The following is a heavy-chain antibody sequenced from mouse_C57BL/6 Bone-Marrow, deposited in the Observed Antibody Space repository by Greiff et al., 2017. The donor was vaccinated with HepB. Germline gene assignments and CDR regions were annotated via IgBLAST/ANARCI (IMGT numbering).Heavy chain of an antibody. D-gene: IGHD2-2*01. CDR3: ARGGGYYYAMDY. V-gene: IGHV1-50*01. Sequence: QVQLQQPGAELVKPGASVKLSCKASGYTFTSYWMQWVKQRPGQGLEWIGEIDPSDSYTNYNQKFKGKATLTVDTSSSTAYMQLSSLTSEDSAVYYCARGGGYYYAMDYWGQGTSVTVSS. CDR1: GYTFTSYW. CDR2: IDPSDSYT. J-gene: IGHJ4*01.